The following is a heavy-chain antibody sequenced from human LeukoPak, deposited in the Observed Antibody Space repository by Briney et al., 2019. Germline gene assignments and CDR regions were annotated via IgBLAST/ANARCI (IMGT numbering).Heavy chain of an antibody. Sequence: GASVKVSCKASGYTFTGYYMHWVRQAPGQGLEWMGGIIPIFGTANYAQKFQGRVTITTDESTSTAYMELSSLRSEDTAVYYCARSCSSTSCFYYFDYWGQGTLVTVSS. CDR2: IIPIFGTA. CDR3: ARSCSSTSCFYYFDY. CDR1: GYTFTGYY. D-gene: IGHD2-2*01. J-gene: IGHJ4*02. V-gene: IGHV1-69*05.